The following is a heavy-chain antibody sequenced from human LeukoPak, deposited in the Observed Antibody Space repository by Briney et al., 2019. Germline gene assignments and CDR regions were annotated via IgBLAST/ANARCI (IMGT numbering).Heavy chain of an antibody. CDR2: ISPHNGNT. CDR1: GYTFPSRG. J-gene: IGHJ5*02. Sequence: GASVKVSCKTSGYTFPSRGISWVRQAPGQGLEWMGWISPHNGNTKYLQRLQGRVTITADESTSTAYMELSSLRSEDTAVYYCARARYCSSTSCYFWFDPWGQGTLVTVSS. CDR3: ARARYCSSTSCYFWFDP. D-gene: IGHD2-2*01. V-gene: IGHV1-18*04.